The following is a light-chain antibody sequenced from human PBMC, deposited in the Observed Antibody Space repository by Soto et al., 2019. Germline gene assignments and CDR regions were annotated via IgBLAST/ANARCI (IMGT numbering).Light chain of an antibody. Sequence: EVVMKKSLATLSGTNGERATRSCRASQSVSSSYLAWYQQKPGQAPRLLIYGASSRATGIPDRFSGSGSGTDFTLTISRLEPEDFAVYYCQQYGSFRTFGQGSMVDVK. J-gene: IGKJ1*01. CDR2: GAS. CDR1: QSVSSSY. CDR3: QQYGSFRT. V-gene: IGKV3-20*01.